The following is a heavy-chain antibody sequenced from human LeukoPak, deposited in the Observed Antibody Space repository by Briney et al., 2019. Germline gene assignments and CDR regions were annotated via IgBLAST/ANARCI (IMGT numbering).Heavy chain of an antibody. CDR1: GFTFSSYG. CDR2: IRYDGSNK. D-gene: IGHD2-2*01. V-gene: IGHV3-30*02. CDR3: AKAGGYCSSISCPYDY. Sequence: PGGSLRLSCAASGFTFSSYGMHWVRQAPGKGLEWVAFIRYDGSNKYYADSVKGRFTISRDNSKNTLYLQMNSLRAEDTAVYYCAKAGGYCSSISCPYDYWGQGTLVTVSS. J-gene: IGHJ4*02.